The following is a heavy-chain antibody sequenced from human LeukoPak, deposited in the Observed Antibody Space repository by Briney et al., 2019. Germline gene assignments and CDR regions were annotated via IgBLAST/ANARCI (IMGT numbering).Heavy chain of an antibody. D-gene: IGHD3-3*01. CDR3: ARGGLRFLEDGMDV. V-gene: IGHV1-69*13. J-gene: IGHJ6*02. Sequence: SVKVSCKASGGTFSSYAISWVRQAPGQGLEWMGGIIPIFGTANYAQKFQGRVAITADESTSTAYMELSSLRSEDTAVYYCARGGLRFLEDGMDVWGQGTTVTVSS. CDR2: IIPIFGTA. CDR1: GGTFSSYA.